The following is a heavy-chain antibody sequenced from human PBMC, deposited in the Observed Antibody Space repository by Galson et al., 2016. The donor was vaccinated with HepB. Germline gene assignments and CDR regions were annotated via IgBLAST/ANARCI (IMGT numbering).Heavy chain of an antibody. V-gene: IGHV3-53*01. J-gene: IGHJ3*01. CDR3: ARDPMRFAFDL. CDR1: GFTVSSNY. Sequence: SLRLSCAASGFTVSSNYMSWVRQAPGKGLEWVSVIYSGGGTYYADSVKGRFTISKDNAKNSLYLRMNSLRADDTAVYYCARDPMRFAFDLWGQGTMVTVSS. CDR2: IYSGGGT.